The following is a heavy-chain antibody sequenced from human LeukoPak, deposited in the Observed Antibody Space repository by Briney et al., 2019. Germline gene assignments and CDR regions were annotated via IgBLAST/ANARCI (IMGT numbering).Heavy chain of an antibody. CDR3: ATDWAPTRTLGRPFDY. D-gene: IGHD3-16*01. CDR2: IYSKTDGGTI. Sequence: GGSLRLSCAASKFTFSNAWMSWVRQAPGKGLEWVGRIYSKTDGGTIDYAAPVKDRFTISRDDSKNTLYLQMNSLKTEDTAVYYCATDWAPTRTLGRPFDYWGQGTLVTVSS. J-gene: IGHJ4*02. V-gene: IGHV3-15*01. CDR1: KFTFSNAW.